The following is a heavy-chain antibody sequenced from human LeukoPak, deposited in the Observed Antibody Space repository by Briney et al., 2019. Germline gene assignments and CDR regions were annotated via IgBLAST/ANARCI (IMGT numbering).Heavy chain of an antibody. J-gene: IGHJ6*02. Sequence: SVKVSCKASGYTFTSYAISWVRQAPGQGLEWMGGIIPIFGTANYAQKFQGRVTITADESTSTAYMELSSLRSEDTAVYYCARVRYSSIPVCYYYGMDVWGQGTTVTVSS. CDR1: GYTFTSYA. D-gene: IGHD6-13*01. CDR2: IIPIFGTA. CDR3: ARVRYSSIPVCYYYGMDV. V-gene: IGHV1-69*13.